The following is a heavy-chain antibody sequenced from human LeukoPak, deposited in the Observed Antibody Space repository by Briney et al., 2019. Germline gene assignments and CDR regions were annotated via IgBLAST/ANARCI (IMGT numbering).Heavy chain of an antibody. D-gene: IGHD3-10*01. CDR2: IIPIFGTA. V-gene: IGHV1-69*06. CDR3: APYPPTMVRGVIKNWFDP. Sequence: ASVKVSCKASGGTFSSYAISWVRQAPGLGLEWMGGIIPIFGTANYAQKFQGRVTITADKSTSTAYMELSSLRSEDTAVYYCAPYPPTMVRGVIKNWFDPWGQGTLVTVSS. J-gene: IGHJ5*02. CDR1: GGTFSSYA.